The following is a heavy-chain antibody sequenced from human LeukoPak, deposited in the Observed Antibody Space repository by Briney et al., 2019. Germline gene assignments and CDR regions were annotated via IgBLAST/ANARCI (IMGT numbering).Heavy chain of an antibody. Sequence: GGSLRLSCAASGFTFSNAWMSWVRQAPGKGREWVGRIKSKTDGGTTDYAAPVKGRFTISRDDSKNTLYLQMNSLKTEDTAVYYCTTESYYYDSSGYYWGQGTLVTVSS. CDR3: TTESYYYDSSGYY. J-gene: IGHJ4*02. CDR2: IKSKTDGGTT. D-gene: IGHD3-22*01. CDR1: GFTFSNAW. V-gene: IGHV3-15*01.